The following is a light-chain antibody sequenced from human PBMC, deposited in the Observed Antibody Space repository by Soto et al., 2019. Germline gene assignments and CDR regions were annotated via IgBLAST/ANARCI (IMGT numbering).Light chain of an antibody. V-gene: IGKV1-5*03. J-gene: IGKJ1*01. CDR3: QQYNSDSRT. CDR2: KAS. Sequence: DIQMTQSPSTLSASVGDRVTITCRASQSISSWLAWYQQKPGKAPKLLIYKASSLESGVPSRFSGSGSGTEFTLTISSLQPEFFATYYCQQYNSDSRTFGQGTKVDIK. CDR1: QSISSW.